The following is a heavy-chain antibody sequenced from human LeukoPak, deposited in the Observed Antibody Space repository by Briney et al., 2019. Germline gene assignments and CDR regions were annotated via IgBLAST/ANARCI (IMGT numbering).Heavy chain of an antibody. J-gene: IGHJ5*02. CDR1: GGSISSGSYY. D-gene: IGHD3-3*01. CDR2: IYTSGST. Sequence: PSQTLSLTCTVSGGSISSGSYYWSWIRQPAGKGLEWIGRIYTSGSTNYNPSLKSRVTISVDTSKNQFSLKLSSVTAADTAVYYCARAAPGPYDFMPDSNWFDPWGQGTLVTVSS. V-gene: IGHV4-61*02. CDR3: ARAAPGPYDFMPDSNWFDP.